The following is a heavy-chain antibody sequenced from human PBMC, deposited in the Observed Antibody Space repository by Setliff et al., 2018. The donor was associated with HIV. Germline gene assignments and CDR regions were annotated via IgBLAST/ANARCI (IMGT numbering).Heavy chain of an antibody. CDR2: IVPALGIT. D-gene: IGHD2-21*01. CDR3: ARDRLGHIDRPYFDY. J-gene: IGHJ4*02. Sequence: SVKVSCKASGGTFNNDAISWVRQAPGQGLEWMGGIVPALGITNYSPKFQGRVTITTDESTTTAYMDLSSLRSEDTAVYYCARDRLGHIDRPYFDYWGQGTLVTVSS. V-gene: IGHV1-69*10. CDR1: GGTFNNDA.